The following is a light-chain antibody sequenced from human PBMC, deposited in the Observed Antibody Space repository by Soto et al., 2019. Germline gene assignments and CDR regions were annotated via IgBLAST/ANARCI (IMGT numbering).Light chain of an antibody. V-gene: IGLV2-14*03. CDR1: SRDVTGSDS. J-gene: IGLJ1*01. CDR2: DFT. CDR3: VSYTNPGTYV. Sequence: QSVLTQPASVSGSPGQSVTISCAGASRDVTGSDSVSWYQHRPGEAPELKILDFTYRPSGVSDRFSGSLSANTASLTISGLQVEDEGDYYCVSYTNPGTYVFGPGTKLTVL.